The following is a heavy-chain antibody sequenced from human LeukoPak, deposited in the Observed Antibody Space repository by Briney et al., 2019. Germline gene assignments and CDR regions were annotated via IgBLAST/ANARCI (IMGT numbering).Heavy chain of an antibody. V-gene: IGHV3-48*04. CDR3: ARRPNRGYCSGGSCHEYFQH. CDR1: GFTFSSYG. J-gene: IGHJ1*01. CDR2: ISSSGSTI. D-gene: IGHD2-15*01. Sequence: GGSLRLSCAASGFTFSSYGMHWVRQAPGKGLEWVSYISSSGSTIYYADSVKGRFTISRDNAMNSLYLQMNSLRAEDTAVYYCARRPNRGYCSGGSCHEYFQHWGQGTLVTVSS.